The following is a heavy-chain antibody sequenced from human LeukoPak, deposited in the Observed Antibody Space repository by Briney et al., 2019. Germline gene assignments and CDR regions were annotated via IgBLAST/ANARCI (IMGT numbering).Heavy chain of an antibody. CDR1: GFTVSSNS. CDR3: ARRAGDYSHPYDY. Sequence: GGSLRLSCTVSGFTVSSNSMSWVRQAPGKGLEWVSFIYSGGNTHYSDSVKGRFTISGDNSKNTLYLQMNSLRAEDTAVYYCARRAGDYSHPYDYWGQGTLVTVSS. J-gene: IGHJ4*02. CDR2: IYSGGNT. D-gene: IGHD3-22*01. V-gene: IGHV3-53*01.